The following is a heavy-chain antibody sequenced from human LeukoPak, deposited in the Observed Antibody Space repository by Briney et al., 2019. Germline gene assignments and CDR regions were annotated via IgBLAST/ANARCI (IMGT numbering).Heavy chain of an antibody. J-gene: IGHJ4*02. V-gene: IGHV1-69*13. D-gene: IGHD6-13*01. CDR3: ARYRGYSSSYFDY. CDR1: GGTFSSYA. Sequence: ASVKVSCKASGGTFSSYAISWVRQAPGQGLEWMGGIIPIFGTANYAQKFQGRVTITADESTSTAHMELSSLRSEDAAVYYCARYRGYSSSYFDYWGQGTLVTVSS. CDR2: IIPIFGTA.